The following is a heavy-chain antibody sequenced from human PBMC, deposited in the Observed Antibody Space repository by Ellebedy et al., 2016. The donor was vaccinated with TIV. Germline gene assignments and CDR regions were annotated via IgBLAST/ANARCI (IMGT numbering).Heavy chain of an antibody. Sequence: SETLSLTCTVSGGSISNYYWSWIRQPPGKGLEWIGYIYSSGSTNYNPSLKSRVTISVDTSKNQFSLSLNSVTAADTAMYYCASHSRQRSLFDYWGQGTLVTVSS. D-gene: IGHD6-13*01. J-gene: IGHJ4*02. CDR3: ASHSRQRSLFDY. CDR2: IYSSGST. CDR1: GGSISNYY. V-gene: IGHV4-59*01.